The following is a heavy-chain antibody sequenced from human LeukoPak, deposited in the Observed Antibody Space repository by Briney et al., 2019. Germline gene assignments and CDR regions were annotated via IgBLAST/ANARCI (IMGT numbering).Heavy chain of an antibody. CDR2: ISTSSSYI. J-gene: IGHJ5*02. Sequence: GGSLRLSCAASGFTLSNYGMTWVRQAPGKGLEWVSSISTSSSYIYYADSVRGRFTISRDNAKNSLYLQMNSLRAEDTAVYSCARGADGVSSNSRGWFDPWGQGTLVTVSS. D-gene: IGHD2-15*01. CDR1: GFTLSNYG. V-gene: IGHV3-21*01. CDR3: ARGADGVSSNSRGWFDP.